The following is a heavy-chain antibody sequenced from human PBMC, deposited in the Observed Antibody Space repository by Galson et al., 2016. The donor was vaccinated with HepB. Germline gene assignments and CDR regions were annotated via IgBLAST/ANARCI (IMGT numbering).Heavy chain of an antibody. Sequence: CAISGDSVYNNGAAWVWIRQSPLRGLEWLGRTFYRSTWENHYAGSVKNRITISPDTSRNQFSLHLNSVTPEDTAVYYCARAVMLGRGMDVWGQGTTVTVSS. CDR2: TFYRSTWEN. V-gene: IGHV6-1*01. D-gene: IGHD3-10*01. CDR3: ARAVMLGRGMDV. CDR1: GDSVYNNGAA. J-gene: IGHJ6*02.